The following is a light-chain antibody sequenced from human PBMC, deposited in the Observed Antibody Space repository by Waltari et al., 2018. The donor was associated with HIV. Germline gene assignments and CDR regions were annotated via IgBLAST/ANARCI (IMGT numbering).Light chain of an antibody. CDR2: EVR. V-gene: IGLV2-8*01. Sequence: QSALTQPPSASGSPGQSVTISCAGTSSDIGLYNFVSWYQHHPGKAPKLMISEVRRRPSGVPDRFSGSKSGNTASLTFSGLQAEDEAAYYCFSYAGNNYLLFGGGTKLTVL. J-gene: IGLJ2*01. CDR3: FSYAGNNYLL. CDR1: SSDIGLYNF.